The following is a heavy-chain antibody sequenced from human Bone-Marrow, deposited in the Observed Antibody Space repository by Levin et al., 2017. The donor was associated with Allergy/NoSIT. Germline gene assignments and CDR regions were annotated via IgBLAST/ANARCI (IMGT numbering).Heavy chain of an antibody. V-gene: IGHV4-30-4*01. D-gene: IGHD4/OR15-4a*01. Sequence: SETLSLTCSVSGVSISGGDYWWNWIRQPPGTALEWIGYTYYSGLTYYNPSLKSRVSISLDASKNQLSLRLTFVTAADTAVYYCARDSLYDDGAGTYVHDAFDMWGQGTMVTVSS. CDR2: TYYSGLT. CDR3: ARDSLYDDGAGTYVHDAFDM. CDR1: GVSISGGDYW. J-gene: IGHJ3*02.